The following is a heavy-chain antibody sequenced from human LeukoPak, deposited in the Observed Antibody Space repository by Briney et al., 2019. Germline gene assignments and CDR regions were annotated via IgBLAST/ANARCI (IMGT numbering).Heavy chain of an antibody. Sequence: SETLSLTCTVSGGSISSYYWSWIRKPPGKGLEWIGYIYYSESTNYNPSLKRRVTISVDPSKNQFSLKLRSVTAADTAVYYCAREGRDGYFDYWGQGTLVTVSS. CDR2: IYYSEST. V-gene: IGHV4-59*01. J-gene: IGHJ4*02. CDR1: GGSISSYY. D-gene: IGHD5-24*01. CDR3: AREGRDGYFDY.